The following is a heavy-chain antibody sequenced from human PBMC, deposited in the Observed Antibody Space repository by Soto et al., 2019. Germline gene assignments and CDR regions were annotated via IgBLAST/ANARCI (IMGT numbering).Heavy chain of an antibody. CDR1: GYTFTGYY. J-gene: IGHJ4*02. CDR2: INPNSGGT. D-gene: IGHD6-19*01. V-gene: IGHV1-2*02. Sequence: GASVKVSCKASGYTFTGYYMHWVRQAPGQGLEWMGWINPNSGGTNYAQKFQGRVTMTRDTSISTAYMELSRLRSDDTAVYYCARDIVWLVRTPGHAFDYWGQGTLVTVSS. CDR3: ARDIVWLVRTPGHAFDY.